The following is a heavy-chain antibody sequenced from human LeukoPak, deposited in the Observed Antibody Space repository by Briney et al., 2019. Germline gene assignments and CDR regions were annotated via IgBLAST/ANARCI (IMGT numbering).Heavy chain of an antibody. CDR1: GFTFSDYG. CDR2: ISASGDTT. Sequence: TGGSLRLSCPASGFTFSDYGMSWVRQAPGKGLEWVSGISASGDTTYYADSVKGRFTISRDNSKNTLSLQMISLRAEDTVIYYCAIHYYHTDGPDYWGQGTLVTVSS. CDR3: AIHYYHTDGPDY. V-gene: IGHV3-23*01. J-gene: IGHJ4*02. D-gene: IGHD3-10*01.